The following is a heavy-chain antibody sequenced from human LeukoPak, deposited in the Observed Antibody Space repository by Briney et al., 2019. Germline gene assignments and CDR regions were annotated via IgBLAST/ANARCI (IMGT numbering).Heavy chain of an antibody. Sequence: SETLSLTCTVSGASIRCHYWSWIRQSAGKGLEWMGRIYQSGSNSENTNYNPSLESRVTVAAHTSNNQFSLTLSSVTAADTAVYYCARASLSIGGYSSFDYWGQGILVTVSS. CDR2: IYQSGSNSENT. J-gene: IGHJ4*02. V-gene: IGHV4-4*07. CDR3: ARASLSIGGYSSFDY. D-gene: IGHD2-15*01. CDR1: GASIRCHY.